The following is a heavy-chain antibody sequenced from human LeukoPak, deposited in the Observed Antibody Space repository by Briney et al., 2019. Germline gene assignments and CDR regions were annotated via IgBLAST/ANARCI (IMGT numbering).Heavy chain of an antibody. CDR1: GFTFSSYW. CDR3: ARDRAGYDAFDI. D-gene: IGHD6-13*01. CDR2: INSDGSST. J-gene: IGHJ3*02. Sequence: WGSLRLSCAASGFTFSSYWMHWVRQAPGKGLVCVSRINSDGSSTSYADSVKGRFTISRDNAKNSLYLQMNSLRAEDTAVYYCARDRAGYDAFDIWGQGTMVTVSS. V-gene: IGHV3-74*01.